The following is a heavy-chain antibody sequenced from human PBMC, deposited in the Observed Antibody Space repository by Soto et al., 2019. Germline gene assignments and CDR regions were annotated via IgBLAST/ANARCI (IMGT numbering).Heavy chain of an antibody. CDR2: ISSCSSYI. CDR1: GFTFSSYS. CDR3: ARESGGPDAFDI. Sequence: PGGSLRLSCAASGFTFSSYSMNWVRQAPGKGLEWVSSISSCSSYIYYADSVKGRFTISRDNAKNSLYLQMNSLRAEDTAVYYCARESGGPDAFDIWGQGTMVTVSS. V-gene: IGHV3-21*01. J-gene: IGHJ3*02. D-gene: IGHD1-26*01.